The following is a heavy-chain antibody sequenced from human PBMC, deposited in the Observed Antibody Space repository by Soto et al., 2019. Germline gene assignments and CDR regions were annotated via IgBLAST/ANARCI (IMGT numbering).Heavy chain of an antibody. Sequence: QVQLVQSGAEVKKPGASVKVSCKASGYTFTSYGISWVRQAPGQGLEWMGWISAYNGNTNYAQKLQGRVTMTTDTSTSTASMELRSLRSDDTAVYYCARADDSSGYYHAPFDYWGQVTLVTVSS. CDR3: ARADDSSGYYHAPFDY. CDR1: GYTFTSYG. D-gene: IGHD3-22*01. J-gene: IGHJ4*02. CDR2: ISAYNGNT. V-gene: IGHV1-18*01.